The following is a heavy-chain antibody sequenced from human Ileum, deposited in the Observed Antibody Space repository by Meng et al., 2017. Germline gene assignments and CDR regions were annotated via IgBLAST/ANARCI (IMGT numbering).Heavy chain of an antibody. CDR1: EFTVSNNC. CDR3: AGHTELDC. Sequence: EVQLVESGGGLVQPGGSLRLSCAASEFTVSNNCMSWVRQAPGKGLEWVSLIYSGGNTKYADSVKGRFTISRDNSKNTLYLQMNSLRAEDTAVHYCAGHTELDCWGQGALVTVSS. V-gene: IGHV3-66*04. J-gene: IGHJ4*02. CDR2: IYSGGNT.